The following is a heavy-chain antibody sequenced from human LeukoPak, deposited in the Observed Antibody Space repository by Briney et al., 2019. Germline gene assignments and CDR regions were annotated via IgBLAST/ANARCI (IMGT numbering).Heavy chain of an antibody. CDR3: ARDLELELNFNWFDP. Sequence: ASVTVSCKASGYTFTSYGISWVRQAPGQGREWMGWISAYNGNTNYAQKLQARVTMTTDTSTSTAYMELRSLRSDDTAVYYCARDLELELNFNWFDPWGQGTLVTVSS. CDR2: ISAYNGNT. CDR1: GYTFTSYG. D-gene: IGHD1-7*01. V-gene: IGHV1-18*01. J-gene: IGHJ5*02.